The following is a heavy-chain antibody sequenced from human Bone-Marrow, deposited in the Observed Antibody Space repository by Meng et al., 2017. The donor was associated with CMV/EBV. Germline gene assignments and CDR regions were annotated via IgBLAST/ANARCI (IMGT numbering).Heavy chain of an antibody. D-gene: IGHD6-6*01. V-gene: IGHV4-31*03. CDR2: IYYSGST. CDR3: ARSQAARGIFDY. J-gene: IGHJ4*02. CDR1: GGSISSGGYY. Sequence: TVSGGSISSGGYYWSWLRQHPGKGLEWIGYIYYSGSTYYNPSLKSRVTISVDTSKNQFSLRLSSVTAADTAVYYCARSQAARGIFDYWGQGTLVTVSS.